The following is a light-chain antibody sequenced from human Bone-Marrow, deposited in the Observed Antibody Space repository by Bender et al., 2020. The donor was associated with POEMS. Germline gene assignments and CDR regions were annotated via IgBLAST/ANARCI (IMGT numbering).Light chain of an antibody. V-gene: IGLV7-46*01. Sequence: QAVVPQAPSPPVSPGETVTLTCGSNNGTVLSGHYPSWFQQKPAQAPPTLIYDTSNKHSRPRGRVSGSLPGGKAAMTLSGAQAEDEEECYCWPYYNGPVVFGGGTKLTVL. CDR1: NGTVLSGHY. J-gene: IGLJ2*01. CDR2: DTS. CDR3: WPYYNGPVV.